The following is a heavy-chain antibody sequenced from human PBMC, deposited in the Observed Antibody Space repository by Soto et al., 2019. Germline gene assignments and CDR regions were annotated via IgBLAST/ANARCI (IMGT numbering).Heavy chain of an antibody. Sequence: SLRLSCAVSEFNVMSYWMSWVCQAPGKGLEWVASIKEDGSEIYYLQSVRGRFTISRDSAGNALHLAMNYLSAEDTGVYFCARDIGFDYVNWGQGTLVTVSS. D-gene: IGHD3-16*01. J-gene: IGHJ4*02. CDR2: IKEDGSEI. CDR3: ARDIGFDYVN. V-gene: IGHV3-7*01. CDR1: EFNVMSYW.